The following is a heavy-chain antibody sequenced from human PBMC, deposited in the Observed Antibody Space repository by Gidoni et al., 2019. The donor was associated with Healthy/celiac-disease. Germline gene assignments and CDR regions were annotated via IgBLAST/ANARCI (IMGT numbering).Heavy chain of an antibody. CDR2: IYYSGST. CDR1: GGSISSYY. CDR3: ARHSMVRGVIIIDY. J-gene: IGHJ4*02. Sequence: QVQLQESGPGLVKPSETLSLTCTVSGGSISSYYWSWIRQPPGKGLEWIGYIYYSGSTNYNPSLKSRVTISVDTSKNQFSLKLSSVTAADTAVYYCARHSMVRGVIIIDYWGQGTLVTVSS. V-gene: IGHV4-59*08. D-gene: IGHD3-10*01.